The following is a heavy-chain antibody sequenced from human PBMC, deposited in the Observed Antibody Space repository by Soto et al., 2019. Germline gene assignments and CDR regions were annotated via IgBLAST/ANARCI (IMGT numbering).Heavy chain of an antibody. CDR1: GFSLSTYDMG. CDR2: IYWDDDK. CDR3: AHAGDYDLLTFDH. D-gene: IGHD4-17*01. V-gene: IGHV2-5*02. J-gene: IGHJ4*02. Sequence: QITLKESGPTLVRPAQPLTLTCDFSGFSLSTYDMGVAWIRQPPGKALEWLALIYWDDDKRYNPSLKDRLAISKDTSSNQVVLTITNMDPGDTATYFCAHAGDYDLLTFDHWGPGTLVTVSS.